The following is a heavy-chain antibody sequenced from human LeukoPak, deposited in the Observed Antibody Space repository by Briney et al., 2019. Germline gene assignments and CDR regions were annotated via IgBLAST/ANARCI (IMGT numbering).Heavy chain of an antibody. Sequence: ASVKVSCKASGYTFDDYGISWVRQAPGQGLEWMGWISTYNGATNYAQKLQGRVTMTTDTSTSTASMELRSLRSDDTAVYYGARARGGEQWLDNAFDIWGQGTMVTVSS. D-gene: IGHD5-18*01. CDR3: ARARGGEQWLDNAFDI. J-gene: IGHJ3*02. CDR2: ISTYNGAT. V-gene: IGHV1-18*01. CDR1: GYTFDDYG.